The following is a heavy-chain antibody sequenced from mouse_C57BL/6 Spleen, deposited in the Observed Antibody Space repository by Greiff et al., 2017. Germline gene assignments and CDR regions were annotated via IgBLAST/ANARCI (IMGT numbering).Heavy chain of an antibody. CDR3: AANWDPYYYAMDY. J-gene: IGHJ4*01. CDR1: GFTFSDYG. D-gene: IGHD4-1*01. V-gene: IGHV5-17*01. CDR2: ISSGSSTI. Sequence: EVQGVESGGGLVKPGGSLKLSCAASGFTFSDYGMHWVRQAPEKGLEWVAYISSGSSTIYYADTVKGRFTISRDNAKNTLFLQMTSLRSEDTAMYYCAANWDPYYYAMDYWGQGTSVTVSS.